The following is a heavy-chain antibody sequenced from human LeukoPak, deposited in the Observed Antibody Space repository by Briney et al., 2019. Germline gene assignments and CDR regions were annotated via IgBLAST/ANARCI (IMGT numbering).Heavy chain of an antibody. CDR2: INPNSGGT. J-gene: IGHJ6*02. D-gene: IGHD3-3*01. V-gene: IGHV1-2*02. CDR1: GYTFTGYY. Sequence: GASVKVSCKASGYTFTGYYMHWVRQAPGQGLEWMGWINPNSGGTNYAQKFQGRVTMTRDTSISTAYMELSRLRSDDTAVYYCARDLVRDYDFWSGPNYGMDVWGQGTTVTVSS. CDR3: ARDLVRDYDFWSGPNYGMDV.